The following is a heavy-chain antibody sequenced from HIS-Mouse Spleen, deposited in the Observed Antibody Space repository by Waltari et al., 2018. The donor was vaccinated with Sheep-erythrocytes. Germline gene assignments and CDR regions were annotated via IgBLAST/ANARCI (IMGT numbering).Heavy chain of an antibody. V-gene: IGHV3-15*01. J-gene: IGHJ3*02. CDR2: IKTKPEGGTT. Sequence: EVQLVESGGGLVKPGGSLRLSCAASGFTFSNAWMSGVRQAPGRGLGVVGRIKTKPEGGTTDYAAPVKGRFTISRDDSTNTLYLKMNSLKTEDTAVYYCTAGPDAFDIWGQGTMVTVSS. CDR1: GFTFSNAW. CDR3: TAGPDAFDI.